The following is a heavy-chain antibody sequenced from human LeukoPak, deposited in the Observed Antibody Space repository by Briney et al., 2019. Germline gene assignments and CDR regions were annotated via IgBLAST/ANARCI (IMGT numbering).Heavy chain of an antibody. CDR1: GGSISSYY. J-gene: IGHJ4*02. Sequence: PWETLSLTCTVSGGSISSYYWSWIRQPPGKGLEWIGYIYYSGSTNYNPSLKSRVTISLDTSKNQFSLKLSSVTAADTAVYYCARRGYCSGGNCYSFDYWGQGTLVTVSS. D-gene: IGHD2-15*01. CDR3: ARRGYCSGGNCYSFDY. CDR2: IYYSGST. V-gene: IGHV4-59*08.